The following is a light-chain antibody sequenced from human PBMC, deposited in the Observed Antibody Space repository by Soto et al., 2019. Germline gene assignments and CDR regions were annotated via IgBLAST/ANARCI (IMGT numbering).Light chain of an antibody. Sequence: DIQMTQSPSSLSASVGDVVTITCRASQSISSYLNWYQQKPGKAPKLLIYAASSLQSGVPSRFSGSGSGTDFTLTISSLQPEDFATYYCQQSYSTPLNFGGGTKVAIK. V-gene: IGKV1-39*01. CDR3: QQSYSTPLN. J-gene: IGKJ4*01. CDR2: AAS. CDR1: QSISSY.